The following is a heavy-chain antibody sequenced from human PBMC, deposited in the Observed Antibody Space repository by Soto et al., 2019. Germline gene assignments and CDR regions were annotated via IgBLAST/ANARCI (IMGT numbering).Heavy chain of an antibody. Sequence: LSLTCSVSGASVSSYYWSWVRQPPGKGLEWIGYIYYIGAYNYNPSLKSRVTISVDTSKNQFSLKLTSVTAADTAVYYCARTPETRDWLDPWGQGTLVTVSS. CDR1: GASVSSYY. CDR3: ARTPETRDWLDP. J-gene: IGHJ5*02. V-gene: IGHV4-59*02. D-gene: IGHD1-7*01. CDR2: IYYIGAY.